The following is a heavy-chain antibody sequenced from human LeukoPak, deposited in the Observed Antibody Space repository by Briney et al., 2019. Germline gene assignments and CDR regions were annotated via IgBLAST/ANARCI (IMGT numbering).Heavy chain of an antibody. J-gene: IGHJ4*02. CDR2: ISPGSTRT. D-gene: IGHD1-26*01. CDR3: AKSIVVNSLDFDY. V-gene: IGHV3-23*01. Sequence: PGGSLRLSCAASGFSFNNFAMSWVRQAPGKGLEWVSAISPGSTRTYYAASVKGRFTISRDNSMNTLYLHMDSLRAEDTAVYYCAKSIVVNSLDFDYWGQGTLVTVSS. CDR1: GFSFNNFA.